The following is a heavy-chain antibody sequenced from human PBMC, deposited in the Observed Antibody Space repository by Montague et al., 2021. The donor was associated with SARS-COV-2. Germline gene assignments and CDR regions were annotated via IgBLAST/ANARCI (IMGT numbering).Heavy chain of an antibody. V-gene: IGHV3-23*01. J-gene: IGHJ6*02. Sequence: FRRLSCAASGFPFSTYGMRWVRQTPGKGLEWVSLMSGFGGSPYSADHADSVNGRFTVSRANSQNTLYLHMNPLRAEDTSVYYCAKYRVVATSSTQYYYGMDVWGQGTTVTVSS. D-gene: IGHD5-12*01. CDR1: GFPFSTYG. CDR2: MSGFGGSP. CDR3: AKYRVVATSSTQYYYGMDV.